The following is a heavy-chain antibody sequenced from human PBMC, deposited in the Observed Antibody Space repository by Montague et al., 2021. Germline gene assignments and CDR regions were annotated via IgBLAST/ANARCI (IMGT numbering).Heavy chain of an antibody. CDR2: ITSDGSDT. CDR3: VRDRPTAWFDS. D-gene: IGHD5-18*01. J-gene: IGHJ5*01. CDR1: GFSFSSLW. Sequence: LRLSCAASGFSFSSLWMHWVRQAPGKGLVWVSQITSDGSDTNYADSVKGRFTISRGNAKSTLYLQMNSLRDEDTAVYYCVRDRPTAWFDSWGQGTLVTVSS. V-gene: IGHV3-74*01.